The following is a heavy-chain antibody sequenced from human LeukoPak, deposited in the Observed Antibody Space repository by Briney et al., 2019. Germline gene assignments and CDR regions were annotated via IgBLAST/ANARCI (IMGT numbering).Heavy chain of an antibody. CDR3: ATSYDMGWLIGY. Sequence: GGSLRLSCAASGFTFGDTWMNWARQVPGQGLEWVANIKQDGSEKFYVASVKGRFTISRDNGKSSLYLQMNSLRAEDTALYYCATSYDMGWLIGYWGQGTLVTVSS. D-gene: IGHD3/OR15-3a*01. V-gene: IGHV3-7*03. CDR2: IKQDGSEK. J-gene: IGHJ4*02. CDR1: GFTFGDTW.